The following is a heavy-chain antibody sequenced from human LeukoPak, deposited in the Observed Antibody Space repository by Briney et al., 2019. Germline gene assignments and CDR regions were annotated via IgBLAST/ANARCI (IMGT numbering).Heavy chain of an antibody. CDR2: IWYDGSNK. V-gene: IGHV3-33*01. Sequence: GRSLRLSCAASGFTFSSYGMHWVRQAPGKGLEWVAVIWYDGSNKYYADSVKGRFTISRDNSKNTLYLQMNSLRAEDTAVYYCVREVRQYYYYYGMDVWGQGTTVTVSS. CDR3: VREVRQYYYYYGMDV. CDR1: GFTFSSYG. J-gene: IGHJ6*02. D-gene: IGHD4/OR15-4a*01.